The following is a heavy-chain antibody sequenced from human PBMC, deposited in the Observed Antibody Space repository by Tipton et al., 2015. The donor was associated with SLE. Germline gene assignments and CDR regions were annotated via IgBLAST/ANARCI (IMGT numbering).Heavy chain of an antibody. CDR3: ASLTESYFDY. Sequence: LRLSCIVSGYSISSGYYWGWIRQPPGKGLAWIGSVHHSGSTYYNPSLKSRVTISVDTSKNQFSLKLSSVTAADTAVYYCASLTESYFDYWGQGTLVTVSS. V-gene: IGHV4-38-2*02. D-gene: IGHD2-21*02. CDR2: VHHSGST. CDR1: GYSISSGYY. J-gene: IGHJ4*02.